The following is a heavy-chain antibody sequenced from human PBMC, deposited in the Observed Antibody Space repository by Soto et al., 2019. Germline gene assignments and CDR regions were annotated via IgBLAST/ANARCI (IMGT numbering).Heavy chain of an antibody. CDR2: IYYSGST. Sequence: KPSETLSLTCTVSGGSISSGGYYWSWIRQHPGKGLEWIGYIYYSGSTYYNPYLKSRVTISVDTSKNQFSLKLSSVTAADTAVYYCARSRRYGFDYWGQGTLVTVSS. V-gene: IGHV4-31*03. CDR3: ARSRRYGFDY. J-gene: IGHJ4*02. D-gene: IGHD3-10*01. CDR1: GGSISSGGYY.